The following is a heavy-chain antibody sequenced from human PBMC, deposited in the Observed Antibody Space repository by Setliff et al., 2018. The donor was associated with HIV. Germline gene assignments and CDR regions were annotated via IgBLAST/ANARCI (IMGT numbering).Heavy chain of an antibody. CDR1: GFTFSDHY. D-gene: IGHD1-20*01. V-gene: IGHV3-11*06. J-gene: IGHJ5*02. CDR3: ARYKWNNWIFGWFDP. CDR2: VSGGSTSHM. Sequence: PGGSLRLSCAASGFTFSDHYMSWIRQAPGKGLEWVSYVSGGSTSHMNYADSVKGRFTISRDNAKNSLYLQMNSLRAEDTAVYYCARYKWNNWIFGWFDPWGQGTQVTVSS.